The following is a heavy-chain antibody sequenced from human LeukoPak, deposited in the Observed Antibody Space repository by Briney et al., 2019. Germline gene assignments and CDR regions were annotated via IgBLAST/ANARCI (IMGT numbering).Heavy chain of an antibody. CDR3: AGDYAFDI. Sequence: SETLSLTCTVSGDSISSYYWSWIRQPPGKGLEWIGYIYYIGSTNYNPSLKSRVTISVDTSKNQFSLKLSSVTAADTAVYYCAGDYAFDIWGQGTMVTVSS. V-gene: IGHV4-59*01. CDR1: GDSISSYY. CDR2: IYYIGST. J-gene: IGHJ3*02.